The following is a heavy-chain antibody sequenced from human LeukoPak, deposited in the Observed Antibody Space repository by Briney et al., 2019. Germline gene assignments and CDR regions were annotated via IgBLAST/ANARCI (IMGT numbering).Heavy chain of an antibody. V-gene: IGHV4-4*07. CDR1: GGSISSYY. CDR2: IYTSGST. CDR3: ARERSPVYCSGGSCYSGDYYYYMDV. Sequence: SETLSLTCTVSGGSISSYYWSWIRQPAGKGLEWIGRIYTSGSTNYNPSLKSRVTMSVDTSKNQFSLKLSSVTAADTAVYYCARERSPVYCSGGSCYSGDYYYYMDVWGKGTTVTISS. J-gene: IGHJ6*03. D-gene: IGHD2-15*01.